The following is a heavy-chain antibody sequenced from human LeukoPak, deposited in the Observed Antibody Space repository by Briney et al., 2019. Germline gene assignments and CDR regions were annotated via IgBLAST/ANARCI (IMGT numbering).Heavy chain of an antibody. Sequence: SQTLSLTCAISGDIVSSNSAAWNWIRQSPSRGLEWLGRTYYRSKWYNDYAVSVKGRITINPDTSKNQFSLQLNSVTPEDTAVYYCARDGVSYPGLNWFDPWGQGTLVTVSS. D-gene: IGHD2-15*01. J-gene: IGHJ5*02. CDR2: TYYRSKWYN. CDR3: ARDGVSYPGLNWFDP. CDR1: GDIVSSNSAA. V-gene: IGHV6-1*01.